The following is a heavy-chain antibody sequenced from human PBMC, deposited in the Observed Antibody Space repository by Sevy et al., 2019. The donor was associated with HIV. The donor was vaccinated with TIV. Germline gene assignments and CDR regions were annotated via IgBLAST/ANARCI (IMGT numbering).Heavy chain of an antibody. J-gene: IGHJ4*02. D-gene: IGHD3-22*01. V-gene: IGHV1-18*01. CDR1: GYTFTSYG. Sequence: ASVKVSCKASGYTFTSYGISWVRQAPGQGLEWMGWISAYNGNTNYAQKLQGRVTMTTDTSTSTAYMELRSLRSDDTAVYYCARGQNYYDSSGYPLDYWGQGTLVNVSS. CDR2: ISAYNGNT. CDR3: ARGQNYYDSSGYPLDY.